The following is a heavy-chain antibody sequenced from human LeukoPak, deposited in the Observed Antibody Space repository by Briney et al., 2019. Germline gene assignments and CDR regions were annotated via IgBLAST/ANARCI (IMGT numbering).Heavy chain of an antibody. J-gene: IGHJ5*01. Sequence: AGSLTLSCVASGFSVGSYAISCGCQAPGKGLQWVSQLSGTGGAPWYAGSARARLTFYRDNSKQTLYLQMSGVRLEDRAMSYCVKEPRDTYGTNWCASWGQRTVLIVSS. D-gene: IGHD2-21*01. V-gene: IGHV3-23*01. CDR1: GFSVGSYA. CDR3: VKEPRDTYGTNWCAS. CDR2: LSGTGGAP.